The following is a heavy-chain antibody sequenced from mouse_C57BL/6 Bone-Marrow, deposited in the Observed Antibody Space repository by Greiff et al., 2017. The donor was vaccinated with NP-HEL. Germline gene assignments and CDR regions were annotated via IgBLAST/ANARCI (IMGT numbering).Heavy chain of an antibody. CDR3: TPTVVARYFDV. D-gene: IGHD1-1*01. CDR1: GFNIKDDY. CDR2: IDPENGDT. V-gene: IGHV14-4*01. Sequence: EVQLQQSGAELVRPGASVKLSCTASGFNIKDDYMHWVKQRPEQGLEWIGWIDPENGDTEYASKFQGKATITADTSSNTAYLQLSSLTSEDTAVYYCTPTVVARYFDVWGTGTTVTVSS. J-gene: IGHJ1*03.